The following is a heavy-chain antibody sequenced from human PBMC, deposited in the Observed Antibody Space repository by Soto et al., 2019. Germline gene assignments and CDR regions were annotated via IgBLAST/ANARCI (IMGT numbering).Heavy chain of an antibody. J-gene: IGHJ4*02. CDR1: GGTFSSYA. V-gene: IGHV1-69*13. D-gene: IGHD6-13*01. CDR2: IIPIFGTA. Sequence: ASVKVSCKASGGTFSSYAISWVRQAPGQGLEWMGGIIPIFGTANYAQKFQGRVTITADESTSTAYMELSSLRSEDAAVYYCAREGDSSSWYLDYWGQGTLVTVSS. CDR3: AREGDSSSWYLDY.